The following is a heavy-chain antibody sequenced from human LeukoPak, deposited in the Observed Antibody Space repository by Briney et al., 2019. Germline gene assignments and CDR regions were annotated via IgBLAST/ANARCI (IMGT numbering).Heavy chain of an antibody. Sequence: GGSLRLSCAASGSTFSSYVMHWVRQAPGKGLEWVAIISYDGSNEYYADSVKGRFTISGDNSKNMLYLQMNSLRAEDTAVYYCVQGTRRGAITMVRGVIGKSYYFDSWGQGTLVTVSS. J-gene: IGHJ4*01. CDR3: VQGTRRGAITMVRGVIGKSYYFDS. V-gene: IGHV3-30*04. CDR1: GSTFSSYV. D-gene: IGHD3-10*01. CDR2: ISYDGSNE.